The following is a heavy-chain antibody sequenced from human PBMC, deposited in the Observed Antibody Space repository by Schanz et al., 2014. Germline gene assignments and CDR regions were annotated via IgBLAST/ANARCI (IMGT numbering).Heavy chain of an antibody. V-gene: IGHV1-46*02. D-gene: IGHD3-16*01. CDR2: IDPRGAST. CDR1: GKRYF. J-gene: IGHJ5*01. CDR3: ARNYEWFES. Sequence: QGHLVQSGAEVKKPGASVKISCGTFGKRYFIHWVRQAPGQGLEWMGMIDPRGASTTYAQKFQGRLSLTGDMSTSTLYLELRSLTSEDTAVYYCARNYEWFESWGQGTLVTVSS.